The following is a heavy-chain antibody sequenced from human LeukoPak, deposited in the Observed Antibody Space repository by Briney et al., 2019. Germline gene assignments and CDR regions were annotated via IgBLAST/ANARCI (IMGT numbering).Heavy chain of an antibody. Sequence: SETLSLTCTVSGGSISSYYWSWIRQPPGKGLEWIGYIYYGGSTNYNPSLKSRVTISVDTSKNQFSLKLSSVTAADTAVYYCARLRGSGSYLYYFDYWGQGTLVTVHS. V-gene: IGHV4-59*08. CDR3: ARLRGSGSYLYYFDY. CDR2: IYYGGST. CDR1: GGSISSYY. J-gene: IGHJ4*02. D-gene: IGHD3-10*01.